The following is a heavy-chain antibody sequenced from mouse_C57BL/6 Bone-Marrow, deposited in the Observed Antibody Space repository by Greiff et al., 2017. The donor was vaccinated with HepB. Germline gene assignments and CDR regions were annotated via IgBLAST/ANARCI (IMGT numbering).Heavy chain of an antibody. D-gene: IGHD1-1*01. Sequence: EVQLVESGAELVRPGASVKLSCTASGFNIKDDYMHWVKQRPEQGLEWIGWIDPENGDTEYASKFQGKATITADTSSNTAYLQLSSLTSEDTAVYDCTTPYYGSSSWFAYWGQGTLVTVSA. J-gene: IGHJ3*01. CDR3: TTPYYGSSSWFAY. V-gene: IGHV14-4*01. CDR2: IDPENGDT. CDR1: GFNIKDDY.